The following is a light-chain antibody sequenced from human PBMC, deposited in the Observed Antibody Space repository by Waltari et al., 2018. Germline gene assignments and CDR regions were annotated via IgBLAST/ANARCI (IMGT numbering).Light chain of an antibody. V-gene: IGLV2-14*01. CDR1: SSDVGGYNY. CDR2: EVS. Sequence: QSALTQPASVSGSPGQSITISCTGTSSDVGGYNYVSWYQQHPGKALKLMIYEVSNRTSGVSNRFSGSKSGNTASLTISVLQAEDEADYYCSSYTSSSTRVFGTGTKVTVL. J-gene: IGLJ1*01. CDR3: SSYTSSSTRV.